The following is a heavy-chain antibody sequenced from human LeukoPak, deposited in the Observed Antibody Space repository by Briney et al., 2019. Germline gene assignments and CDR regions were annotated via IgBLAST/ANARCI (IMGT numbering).Heavy chain of an antibody. J-gene: IGHJ6*03. CDR3: ARHIGGGIEDMDV. V-gene: IGHV4-59*08. CDR1: GGYIGTYY. CDR2: IYVAGN. D-gene: IGHD3-16*02. Sequence: SETLSLTCTVSGGYIGTYYWSWVRQSPGKGLEWMGYIYVAGNRYNPYLQSRVTISVDTSRNQFFLKMSSVTAADTAVYYCARHIGGGIEDMDVWGKGTKVTVSS.